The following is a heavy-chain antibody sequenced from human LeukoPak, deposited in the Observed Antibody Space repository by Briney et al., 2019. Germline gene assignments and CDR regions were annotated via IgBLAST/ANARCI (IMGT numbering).Heavy chain of an antibody. D-gene: IGHD3-10*02. CDR3: ARSLRVRGVPDYMDV. V-gene: IGHV1-69*06. Sequence: GSSVKVSCKASGGTFSSYAISWVRQAPGQGLEWMGGIIPIFGTANYAQKFQGRVTITADKSTSTAYMELSSLRSEDTAVYYCARSLRVRGVPDYMDVWGKGTTVIISS. J-gene: IGHJ6*03. CDR1: GGTFSSYA. CDR2: IIPIFGTA.